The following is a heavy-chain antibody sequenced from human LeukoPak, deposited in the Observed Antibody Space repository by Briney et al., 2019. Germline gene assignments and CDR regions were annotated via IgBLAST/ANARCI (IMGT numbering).Heavy chain of an antibody. CDR2: ISNDGRDT. J-gene: IGHJ4*02. D-gene: IGHD2-15*01. CDR1: GFTFSSYA. Sequence: GRPLRLSCAASGFTFSSYAMHWVREAPGKGREWVAVISNDGRDTHYADSVKGRFTFSRDNSKNTVYLQMNSLRAEDTAVYYCARDRDAPAKYYFDYWGQGTLVTVSS. V-gene: IGHV3-30*04. CDR3: ARDRDAPAKYYFDY.